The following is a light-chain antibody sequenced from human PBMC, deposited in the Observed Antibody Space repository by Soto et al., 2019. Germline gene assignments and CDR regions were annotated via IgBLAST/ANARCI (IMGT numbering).Light chain of an antibody. V-gene: IGLV2-14*01. J-gene: IGLJ1*01. CDR2: DVS. CDR3: SSYTSSGTYV. Sequence: SVLTQPASLSGSPGQAITISCTGKRSDVGGYEFVSWYQQHPDNAPKLIIYDVSDRPSGESSRFSGSKSANTASLTISGLQAEDEADYYCSSYTSSGTYVFGTGTKVTVL. CDR1: RSDVGGYEF.